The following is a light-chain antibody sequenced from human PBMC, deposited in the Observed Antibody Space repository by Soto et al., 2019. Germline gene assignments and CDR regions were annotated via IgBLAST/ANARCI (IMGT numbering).Light chain of an antibody. J-gene: IGKJ5*01. CDR2: GAS. CDR3: QQYNNWPPT. CDR1: QSVSSN. Sequence: EIGMTQSPATLSVSPGERATLSCRASQSVSSNLAWYQQKPGQAPRLLIYGASTRATGISARFSGSRSGTEFTLTLSSLQSEDFAVYYCQQYNNWPPTFGQGTRLEIK. V-gene: IGKV3-15*01.